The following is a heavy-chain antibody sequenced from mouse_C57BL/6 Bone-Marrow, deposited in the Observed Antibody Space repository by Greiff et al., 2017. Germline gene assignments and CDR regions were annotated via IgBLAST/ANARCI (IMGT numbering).Heavy chain of an antibody. CDR2: INPYNGDT. J-gene: IGHJ4*01. CDR3: ARMSTGDAMDY. V-gene: IGHV1-20*01. CDR1: GYSFTGYF. Sequence: VQLQQSGPELVKPGASVKISCKASGYSFTGYFMNWVMQSPGKSLEWIGRINPYNGDTFYNQKFKGKATLTVDKSSSTAHMELRSLTSEDSAVYYWARMSTGDAMDYWGQGTSVTVSS. D-gene: IGHD1-1*01.